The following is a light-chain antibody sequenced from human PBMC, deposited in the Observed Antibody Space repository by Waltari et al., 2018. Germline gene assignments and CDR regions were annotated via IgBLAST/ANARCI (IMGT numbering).Light chain of an antibody. V-gene: IGKV3-15*01. Sequence: EIVMTQSPATLSVSPGERATLSCRASQGVSSNLARYQQKPGQAPRLLIYGASSRATGIPGRFSGSGSGTDFTLTISSLQSEDFAVYYCQQYNSWPPYTFGQGTKLQIK. CDR1: QGVSSN. CDR3: QQYNSWPPYT. CDR2: GAS. J-gene: IGKJ2*01.